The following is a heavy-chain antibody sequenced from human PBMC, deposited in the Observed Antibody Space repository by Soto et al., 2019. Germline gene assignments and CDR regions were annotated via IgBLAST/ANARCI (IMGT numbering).Heavy chain of an antibody. V-gene: IGHV3-21*01. CDR1: GFTFSSYS. CDR2: ISSSSYI. Sequence: PGESLKISCAASGFTFSSYSMNWVRQAPGKGLEWVSSISSSSYIYYADSVKGRFTISRDNAKNSLYLQMNSLRAGDTVFYYCARNRPGYSYGPNLDYGGKGTLVTVSS. J-gene: IGHJ4*02. D-gene: IGHD5-18*01. CDR3: ARNRPGYSYGPNLDY.